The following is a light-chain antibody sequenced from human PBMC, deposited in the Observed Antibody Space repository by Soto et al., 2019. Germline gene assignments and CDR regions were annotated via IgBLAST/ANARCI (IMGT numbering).Light chain of an antibody. CDR3: QQYDNWPLT. Sequence: EVVMTQSPATLSVSPGEGATLYCRASQSIRSNLAWYQKKPGKSHRLLIYGASTRATAVPARFSGSGSGTEFTLTISSLQSEDFAVYYCQQYDNWPLTFGGGTQVEIK. J-gene: IGKJ4*01. CDR2: GAS. CDR1: QSIRSN. V-gene: IGKV3-15*01.